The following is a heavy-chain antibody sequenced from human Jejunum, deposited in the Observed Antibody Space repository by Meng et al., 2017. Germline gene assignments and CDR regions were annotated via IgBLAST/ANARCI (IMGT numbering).Heavy chain of an antibody. Sequence: GGSLRLSCAASGFNFTNYGMHWVRQAPGKGRERVAVIWHDGSKVFYADSVRGRFTISRDNSHNTVDLQMNSVRVDDTAVDFCLRRRDDWGQGTQVTVSS. CDR1: GFNFTNYG. J-gene: IGHJ4*02. CDR3: LRRRDD. V-gene: IGHV3-33*01. CDR2: IWHDGSKV.